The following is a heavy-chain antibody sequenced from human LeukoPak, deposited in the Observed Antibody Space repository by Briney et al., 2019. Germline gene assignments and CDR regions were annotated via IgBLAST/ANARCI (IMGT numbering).Heavy chain of an antibody. CDR2: ISWNSGSI. V-gene: IGHV3-9*01. Sequence: GGSLRLSCAASGFTFDDYAMHWVRRAPGKGLEWVSGISWNSGSIGYADSVKGRFTISRDNAKNSLYLQMNSLRAEDTALYYCAKDSSVAGKGPFDYWGQGTLVTVSS. D-gene: IGHD6-19*01. J-gene: IGHJ4*02. CDR1: GFTFDDYA. CDR3: AKDSSVAGKGPFDY.